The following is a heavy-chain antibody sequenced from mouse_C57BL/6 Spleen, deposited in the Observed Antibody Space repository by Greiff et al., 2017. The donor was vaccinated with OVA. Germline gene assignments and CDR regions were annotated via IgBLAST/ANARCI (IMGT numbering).Heavy chain of an antibody. CDR3: TRGATVVATRYWYFDV. J-gene: IGHJ1*03. CDR2: IDPETGGP. V-gene: IGHV1-15*01. Sequence: VQLQESGAELVRPGASVTLSCKASGYTFTDYEMHWVKQTPVHGLEWIGAIDPETGGPAYNQKFKGKAILTADKSSSTAYMELRRLTSEDSAVYYCTRGATVVATRYWYFDVWGTGTTVTVSS. D-gene: IGHD1-1*01. CDR1: GYTFTDYE.